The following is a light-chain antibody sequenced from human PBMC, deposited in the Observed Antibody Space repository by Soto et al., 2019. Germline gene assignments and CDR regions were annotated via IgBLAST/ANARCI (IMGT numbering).Light chain of an antibody. Sequence: QSALTQPASVSGSPGQSITIACTGTSSDVGGYNYVSWYQQYPGKAPRLVISDVSNRPSGVSTRFSGSKSGNSASLTLSGLQAEDEADYYCSSYTSSSTYVFGTGTK. V-gene: IGLV2-14*01. CDR1: SSDVGGYNY. CDR3: SSYTSSSTYV. J-gene: IGLJ1*01. CDR2: DVS.